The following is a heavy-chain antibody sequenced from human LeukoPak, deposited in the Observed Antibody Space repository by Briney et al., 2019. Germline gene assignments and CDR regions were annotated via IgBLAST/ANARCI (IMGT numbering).Heavy chain of an antibody. CDR3: ARGRTSMVRGVNDAFDI. J-gene: IGHJ3*02. D-gene: IGHD3-10*01. CDR1: GFTFSSYD. V-gene: IGHV3-13*01. CDR2: IGTAGDT. Sequence: GGSLRLSCAASGFTFSSYDMHWVRQATGKGLEWVSAIGTAGDTYYPGSVKGRFTISRENAKNSLYLQMNSLRAGDTAVYYCARGRTSMVRGVNDAFDIWGQGTMVTVSS.